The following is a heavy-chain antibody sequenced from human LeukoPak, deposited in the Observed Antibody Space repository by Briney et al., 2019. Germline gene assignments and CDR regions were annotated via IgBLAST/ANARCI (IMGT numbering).Heavy chain of an antibody. Sequence: PGGSLRLSCAASRFTFSGYAMSWVRQAPGKGLEWVSAITGSGSNTYYADSVKGRFTISRDNSKNTLYLRMNSLRADDTAVYYCAKEASGHISDYIDYWGRGTLVTVSS. V-gene: IGHV3-23*01. CDR2: ITGSGSNT. D-gene: IGHD5-12*01. J-gene: IGHJ4*02. CDR3: AKEASGHISDYIDY. CDR1: RFTFSGYA.